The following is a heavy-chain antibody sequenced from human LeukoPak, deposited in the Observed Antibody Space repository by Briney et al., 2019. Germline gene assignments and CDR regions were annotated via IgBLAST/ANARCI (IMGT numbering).Heavy chain of an antibody. CDR3: AISTMIVVVFGN. Sequence: ASVKVSCKASGYTFTGYYMRWVRQAPGQGLEWMGWINPNSGGTNYAQKFQGRVTMTRDTSISTAYMELSRLRSDDTAVYYCAISTMIVVVFGNWGQGTLVTVSS. V-gene: IGHV1-2*02. D-gene: IGHD3-22*01. CDR2: INPNSGGT. CDR1: GYTFTGYY. J-gene: IGHJ4*02.